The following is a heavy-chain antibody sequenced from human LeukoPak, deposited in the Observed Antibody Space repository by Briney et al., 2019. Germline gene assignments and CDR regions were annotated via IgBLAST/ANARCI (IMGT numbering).Heavy chain of an antibody. V-gene: IGHV3-48*01. CDR2: ISSLSRTI. CDR3: ARPRNWGSREGFDY. CDR1: GFTFSSYN. J-gene: IGHJ4*02. D-gene: IGHD7-27*01. Sequence: GGPLRLSCAASGFTFSSYNMNWVRQAPGKGLEWVSYISSLSRTIYYADSVKGRFTISRDNAKSSLYLQMNSLRAEDTAVYYCARPRNWGSREGFDYWGQGTLVTVSS.